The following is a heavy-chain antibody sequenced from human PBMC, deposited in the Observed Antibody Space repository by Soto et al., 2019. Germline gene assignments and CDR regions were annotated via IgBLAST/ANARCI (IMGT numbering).Heavy chain of an antibody. Sequence: KTSETLSLTCTVSGGSISSGGYYWSWIRQHPGKGLEWIGYIYYSGSTYYNPSLKSRVTISVDTSKNQFSLKLSSVTAADTAVYYCARDTPTKVEFSGNDRRHYYYYGMDVWGQGTTVTVSS. D-gene: IGHD5-12*01. J-gene: IGHJ6*02. CDR3: ARDTPTKVEFSGNDRRHYYYYGMDV. V-gene: IGHV4-31*03. CDR2: IYYSGST. CDR1: GGSISSGGYY.